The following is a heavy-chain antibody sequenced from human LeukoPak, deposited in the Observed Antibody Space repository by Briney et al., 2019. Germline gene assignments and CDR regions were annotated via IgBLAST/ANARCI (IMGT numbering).Heavy chain of an antibody. CDR1: GFTFSSYA. CDR3: TKGGYTTYFDY. CDR2: IRATAVTT. D-gene: IGHD6-13*01. V-gene: IGHV3-23*01. J-gene: IGHJ4*02. Sequence: QSGGSLRLSCAASGFTFSSYAMTWVRQAPGKGREGVSTIRATAVTTYYEDSVKGRFTISRDNSKNTQWLQMNSLRVEDTAVYYCTKGGYTTYFDYWGQGTLVTVSS.